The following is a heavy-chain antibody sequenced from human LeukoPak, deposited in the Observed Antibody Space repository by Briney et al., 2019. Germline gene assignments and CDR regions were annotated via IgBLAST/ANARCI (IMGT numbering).Heavy chain of an antibody. D-gene: IGHD4-17*01. V-gene: IGHV4-59*01. CDR3: ARGPRLGYGGYVSFDY. CDR2: IYYSGST. Sequence: SETLSLTCAVYVGSFSDYYWSWIRQPPGKGLEWIGYIYYSGSTNYNPSLKSRVTISVDTSKNQFSLKLSSVTAADTAVYYCARGPRLGYGGYVSFDYWGQGTLVTVSS. J-gene: IGHJ4*02. CDR1: VGSFSDYY.